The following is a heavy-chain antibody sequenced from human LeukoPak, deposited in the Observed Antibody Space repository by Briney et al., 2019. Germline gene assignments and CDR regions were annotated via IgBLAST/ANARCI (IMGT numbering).Heavy chain of an antibody. Sequence: KPSETLSLTRAVYGGSFSGYYWSWIRQPPGKGLEWIGETNHSGSTNYNPSLKSRVTISLHTSQNQFSLKLSSVTAADTAVYYCAREGCSGGSCYSGSRVGMDVWGKGTTVTVSS. CDR1: GGSFSGYY. CDR2: TNHSGST. CDR3: AREGCSGGSCYSGSRVGMDV. J-gene: IGHJ6*04. D-gene: IGHD2-15*01. V-gene: IGHV4-34*01.